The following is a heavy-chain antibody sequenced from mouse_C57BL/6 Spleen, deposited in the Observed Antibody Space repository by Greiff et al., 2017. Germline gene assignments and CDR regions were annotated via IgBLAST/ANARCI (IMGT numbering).Heavy chain of an antibody. CDR3: ARGATVVATPYYFDY. V-gene: IGHV1-9*01. CDR2: ILPGSGST. D-gene: IGHD1-1*01. Sequence: QVQLKESGAELMKPGASVKLSCKATGYTFTGYWIEWVKQRPGHGLEWIGEILPGSGSTNYNEKFKGKATFTADTSSNTAYMQLSSLTTEDSAIYYCARGATVVATPYYFDYWGQGTTLTVAS. J-gene: IGHJ2*01. CDR1: GYTFTGYW.